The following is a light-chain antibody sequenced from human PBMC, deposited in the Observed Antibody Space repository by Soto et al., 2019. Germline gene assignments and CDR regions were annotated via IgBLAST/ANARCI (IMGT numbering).Light chain of an antibody. J-gene: IGKJ1*01. CDR3: QQDKDYPWT. CDR1: QSISSW. CDR2: KES. Sequence: DIPMTQSPSTLSASVGARVTITCRASQSISSWLAWYQQKPGKAPKLLIYKESSLESGVPSRFSGSGYRTEITLTIRSLQPDDLATYYCQQDKDYPWTFDQGTKVEIK. V-gene: IGKV1-5*03.